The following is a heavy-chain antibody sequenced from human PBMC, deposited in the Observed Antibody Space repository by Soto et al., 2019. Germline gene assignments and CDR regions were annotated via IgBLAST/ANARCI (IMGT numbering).Heavy chain of an antibody. J-gene: IGHJ5*02. CDR2: IVPKFGTT. V-gene: IGHV1-69*01. D-gene: IGHD6-19*01. Sequence: QVQLVQSGAEVKKPGSSVKVSCKTSGGTFSTHVIGWVRQAPGQGLEWMGGIVPKFGTTNYAHKFKGRVKITADESTSTAYMEVSSLTSEDTAVYYRVRGGSDNSGWYIWFDPWGQGTLVTVSS. CDR1: GGTFSTHV. CDR3: VRGGSDNSGWYIWFDP.